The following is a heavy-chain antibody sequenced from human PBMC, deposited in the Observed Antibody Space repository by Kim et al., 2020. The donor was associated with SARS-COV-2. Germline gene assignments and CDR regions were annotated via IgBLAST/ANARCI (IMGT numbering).Heavy chain of an antibody. V-gene: IGHV3-11*03. Sequence: ADSRKGGFTVSRDNAKNSLYLQMNSRRAEDTAVYYCARVPVGSSSWYYFDYWGRGTLVTVSS. CDR3: ARVPVGSSSWYYFDY. D-gene: IGHD6-13*01. J-gene: IGHJ4*02.